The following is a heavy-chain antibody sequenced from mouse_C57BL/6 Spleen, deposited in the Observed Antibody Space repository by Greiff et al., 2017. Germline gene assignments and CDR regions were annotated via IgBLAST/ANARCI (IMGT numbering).Heavy chain of an antibody. CDR3: ARDSLFFITTVVATGYCDV. J-gene: IGHJ1*03. V-gene: IGHV5-4*01. CDR2: ISDGGSYT. Sequence: EVKLEESGGGLVKPGGSLKLSCAASGFTFSSYAMSWVRQTPEKRLEWVATISDGGSYTYYPDNVKGRFTISRDNAKNNLYLQMSHLKSEDTAMYYCARDSLFFITTVVATGYCDVWGTGTTVTVSS. CDR1: GFTFSSYA. D-gene: IGHD1-1*01.